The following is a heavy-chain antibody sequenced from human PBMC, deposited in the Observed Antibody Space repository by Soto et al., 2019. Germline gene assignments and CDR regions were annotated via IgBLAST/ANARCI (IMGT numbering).Heavy chain of an antibody. D-gene: IGHD3-10*01. V-gene: IGHV3-30*18. Sequence: PGGSLRLSCVVSGFTSSNYGMHWVRQAPGKGLEWVALISFNEKNKYYVDSVKGRFTISRDNSKNTLYLQMNSLRVEDTAVYYCAKTRDSSGGNFDYWGQGTLVTVAS. CDR3: AKTRDSSGGNFDY. CDR1: GFTSSNYG. CDR2: ISFNEKNK. J-gene: IGHJ4*02.